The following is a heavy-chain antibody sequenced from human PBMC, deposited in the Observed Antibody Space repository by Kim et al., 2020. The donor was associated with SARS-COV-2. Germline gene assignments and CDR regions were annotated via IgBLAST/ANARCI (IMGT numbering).Heavy chain of an antibody. CDR2: ITSSSSII. CDR3: AREGLPLGAYYFDY. J-gene: IGHJ4*02. Sequence: GGSLRLSCAASGFTFSSYSMNWVRQAPGKGLEWVSYITSSSSIIYYADSLKGRFTIPRDNAKNSLYLQMNSLRAEDTAVYYCAREGLPLGAYYFDYWGQGTLVTVSS. D-gene: IGHD1-26*01. V-gene: IGHV3-48*04. CDR1: GFTFSSYS.